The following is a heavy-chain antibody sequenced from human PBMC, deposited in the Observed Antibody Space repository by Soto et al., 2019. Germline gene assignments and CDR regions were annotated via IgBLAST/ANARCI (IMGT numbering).Heavy chain of an antibody. CDR1: GFTFSSYA. J-gene: IGHJ4*02. V-gene: IGHV3-23*01. CDR3: AKDFWSGYYTRHLSFDY. D-gene: IGHD3-3*01. Sequence: GGSLRLCCAASGFTFSSYAMSWVRQAPGKGLEWVSAISGSGGSTYYADSVKGRFTISRDNSKNTLYLQMNSLRAEDTAVYYWAKDFWSGYYTRHLSFDYWGQGTLVTVSS. CDR2: ISGSGGST.